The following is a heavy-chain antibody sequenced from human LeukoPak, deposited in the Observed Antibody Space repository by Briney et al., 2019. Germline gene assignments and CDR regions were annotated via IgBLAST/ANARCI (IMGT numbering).Heavy chain of an antibody. Sequence: VSVKVSCKASGYAFTGYYMHWVRQAPGQGLERMGWINPNSGGTSYAQKFQGRVTMTRDTSISTAYMELSRLRSDDAVVYYCARAQYYDVWSGHARSYYFDYWGQGTLVTVSS. CDR3: ARAQYYDVWSGHARSYYFDY. J-gene: IGHJ4*02. D-gene: IGHD3-3*01. CDR1: GYAFTGYY. V-gene: IGHV1-2*02. CDR2: INPNSGGT.